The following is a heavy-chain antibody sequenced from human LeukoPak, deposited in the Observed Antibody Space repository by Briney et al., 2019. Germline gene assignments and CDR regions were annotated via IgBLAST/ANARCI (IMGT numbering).Heavy chain of an antibody. V-gene: IGHV3-30*02. CDR1: GFIFSNYG. CDR3: AREYGGGYHSTVTKL. J-gene: IGHJ4*02. D-gene: IGHD2-21*02. Sequence: PGGSLRLSCAASGFIFSNYGMHWVRQAPGKGLEWVSSVSRDGGSTYYADSVKGRFTISRDRSKNTLYLQMSSLRVEDTAIYSCAREYGGGYHSTVTKLWGLGTLVTVSA. CDR2: VSRDGGST.